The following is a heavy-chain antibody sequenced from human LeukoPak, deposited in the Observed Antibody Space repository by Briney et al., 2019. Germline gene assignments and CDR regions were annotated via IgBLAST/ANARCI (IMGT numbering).Heavy chain of an antibody. Sequence: PGGSLRPSCAASGFTFSSYDMSWVRQAPGKGLEWVSASGGDGGSTYADSVKGRFTISRDSSKNTLYLQMNSLRAEDTATYYCAKALNYWYFDLWGRGNLVTVSS. V-gene: IGHV3-23*01. CDR3: AKALNYWYFDL. CDR1: GFTFSSYD. J-gene: IGHJ2*01. CDR2: SGGDGGST.